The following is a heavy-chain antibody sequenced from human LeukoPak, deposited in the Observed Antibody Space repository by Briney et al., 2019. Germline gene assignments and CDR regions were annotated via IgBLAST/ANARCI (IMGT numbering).Heavy chain of an antibody. CDR1: GYSFTDYA. CDR2: INAGNGKT. Sequence: GASVKVSCKGSGYSFTDYAIQWVRQAPGQRMEWMGWINAGNGKTKYSQNFQGRGTITRDRSASTAYMELSSLRSEDTSIYYCARGRWTATETTYYLDYWGQGTLVTVSS. D-gene: IGHD4-17*01. V-gene: IGHV1-3*01. J-gene: IGHJ4*02. CDR3: ARGRWTATETTYYLDY.